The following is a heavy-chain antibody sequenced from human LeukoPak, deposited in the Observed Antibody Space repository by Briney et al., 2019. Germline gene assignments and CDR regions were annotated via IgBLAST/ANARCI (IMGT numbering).Heavy chain of an antibody. D-gene: IGHD6-13*01. J-gene: IGHJ4*02. V-gene: IGHV3-33*01. CDR1: GFTFSSYG. CDR2: IWYDGSNK. CDR3: ARDSWIAAAGNFDY. Sequence: GRSLRLSCAASGFTFSSYGMHWVRQAPGKGLEWVAVIWYDGSNKYYADSVKGRFTISRDNSKNTLYLQMNSLRAEDTAVYHCARDSWIAAAGNFDYWGQGTLVTVSS.